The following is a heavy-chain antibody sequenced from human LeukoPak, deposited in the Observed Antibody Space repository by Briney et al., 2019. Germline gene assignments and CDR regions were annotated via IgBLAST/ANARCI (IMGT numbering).Heavy chain of an antibody. CDR2: ISGSGSST. V-gene: IGHV3-23*01. Sequence: GGSLRLSCAASGFTFSSYAMSWVRRAPGKGLEWVSAISGSGSSTYYADSVKGRFTISRDNSRNTLYLQMNSLRAEDTARYYCAKDDSRGSGSSGWFDPWGQETLVTVSS. D-gene: IGHD3-10*01. CDR1: GFTFSSYA. J-gene: IGHJ5*02. CDR3: AKDDSRGSGSSGWFDP.